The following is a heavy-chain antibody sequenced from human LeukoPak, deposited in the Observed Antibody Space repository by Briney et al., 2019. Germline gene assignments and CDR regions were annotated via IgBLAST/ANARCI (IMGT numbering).Heavy chain of an antibody. CDR3: AKSVLRYCSGGSCCSRVYFDY. J-gene: IGHJ4*02. CDR1: GFTFGSYA. D-gene: IGHD2-15*01. V-gene: IGHV3-23*01. Sequence: PGGSLRLSCAASGFTFGSYAMSWVRQAPGKGLEWVSAISGSGGSTYYADSVKGRFTISRDNSKNTLYLQMNSLRAEDTAVYYCAKSVLRYCSGGSCCSRVYFDYWGQGTLVTVSS. CDR2: ISGSGGST.